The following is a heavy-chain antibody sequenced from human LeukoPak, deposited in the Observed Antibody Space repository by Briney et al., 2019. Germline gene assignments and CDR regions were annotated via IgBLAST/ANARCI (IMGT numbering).Heavy chain of an antibody. CDR1: GGSISSYY. J-gene: IGHJ3*02. Sequence: SETLSFTCTASGGSISSYYWSWIRQPAGKGLEWIGRIYTSGSTNYNPSLKSRVTMSVDTSKNQFSLKLSSVTAADTAVYYCARDEASYYYDSSGYPPGAFDIWGQGTMVTVSS. CDR3: ARDEASYYYDSSGYPPGAFDI. V-gene: IGHV4-4*07. CDR2: IYTSGST. D-gene: IGHD3-22*01.